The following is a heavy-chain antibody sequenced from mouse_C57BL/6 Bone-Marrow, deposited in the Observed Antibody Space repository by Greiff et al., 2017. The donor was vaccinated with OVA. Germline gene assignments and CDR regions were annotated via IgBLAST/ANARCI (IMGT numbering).Heavy chain of an antibody. CDR3: ARPGDYDGDWFAY. Sequence: QVQLQQSGAELVKPGASVKMSCKASGYTFTTYPIAWMKQNHGKSLEWIGNFNPYDDDTKYNEKFKGKATLTVEKSSSTVYLELSRLTSDDSAFYYCARPGDYDGDWFAYWGRGTLVTVSA. D-gene: IGHD2-4*01. CDR2: FNPYDDDT. J-gene: IGHJ3*01. CDR1: GYTFTTYP. V-gene: IGHV1-47*01.